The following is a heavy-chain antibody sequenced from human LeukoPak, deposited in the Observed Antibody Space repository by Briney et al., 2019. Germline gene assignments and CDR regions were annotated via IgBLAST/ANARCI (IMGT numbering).Heavy chain of an antibody. CDR3: ARDRDGNWFDP. V-gene: IGHV4-34*01. Sequence: NPSETLSLTCAVYGGSFSGYYWSWIRQPPGKGLEWIGEINHSGSTNYNPSLKSRVTISVDTSKNQFSPKLSSVTAADTAVYYCARDRDGNWFDPWGQGTLVTVSS. D-gene: IGHD3-10*01. CDR1: GGSFSGYY. CDR2: INHSGST. J-gene: IGHJ5*02.